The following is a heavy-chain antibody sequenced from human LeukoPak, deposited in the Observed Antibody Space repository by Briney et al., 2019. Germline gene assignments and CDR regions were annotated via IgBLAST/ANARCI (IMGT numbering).Heavy chain of an antibody. D-gene: IGHD3-3*01. CDR3: ARGQYYDFWSGYITEYYYYYMDV. J-gene: IGHJ6*03. CDR2: ISSSGSTI. V-gene: IGHV3-48*04. CDR1: GFTFSSYG. Sequence: GGSLRLSCAASGFTFSSYGMSWIRQAPGKGLEWVSYISSSGSTIYYADSVKGRFTISRDNAKNSLYLQMNSLRAEDTAVYYCARGQYYDFWSGYITEYYYYYMDVWGKGTTVTVSS.